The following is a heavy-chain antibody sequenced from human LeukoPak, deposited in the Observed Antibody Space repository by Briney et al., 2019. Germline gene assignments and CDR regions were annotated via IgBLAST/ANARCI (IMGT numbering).Heavy chain of an antibody. CDR2: INPSGGST. CDR1: GYTFTSYG. V-gene: IGHV1-46*01. CDR3: ARGGQVVPAGRFDP. D-gene: IGHD2-2*01. Sequence: GASVKVSCKASGYTFTSYGISWVRQAPGQGLEWMGIINPSGGSTSYAQKFKGRVTMTRDMSTSTVYMELSSLRSEDTAVYYCARGGQVVPAGRFDPWGQGTLVTVSS. J-gene: IGHJ5*02.